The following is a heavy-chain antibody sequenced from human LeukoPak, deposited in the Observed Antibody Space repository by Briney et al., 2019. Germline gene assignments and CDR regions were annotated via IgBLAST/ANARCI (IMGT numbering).Heavy chain of an antibody. CDR3: AKDYNYYGSGRNYYYMDV. CDR2: ISSGSGYM. CDR1: GFTFSSYN. J-gene: IGHJ6*03. V-gene: IGHV3-21*01. Sequence: GGSLRLSCAASGFTFSSYNMNWVRQAPGKGLEWVSSISSGSGYMYYADSVKGRFTISRDNSKNTLYLQMNSLRAEDTAVYYCAKDYNYYGSGRNYYYMDVWGKGTTVTVSS. D-gene: IGHD3-10*01.